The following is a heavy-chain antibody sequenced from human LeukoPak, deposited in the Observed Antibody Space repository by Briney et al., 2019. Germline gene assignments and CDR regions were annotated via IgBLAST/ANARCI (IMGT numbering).Heavy chain of an antibody. CDR2: ISYDGSNK. Sequence: GRSLRLSCAASGFTFSSYAMHWVRRAPGKGLEWVAVISYDGSNKYYADSVKGRFTISRDNSKNTLYLQMDSLRAEDTAEYYCAGCRYFDYWGQGTLVTVSS. CDR1: GFTFSSYA. V-gene: IGHV3-30-3*01. J-gene: IGHJ4*02. CDR3: AGCRYFDY. D-gene: IGHD3-10*01.